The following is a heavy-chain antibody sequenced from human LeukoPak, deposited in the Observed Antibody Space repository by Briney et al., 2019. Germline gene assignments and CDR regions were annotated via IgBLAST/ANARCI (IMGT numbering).Heavy chain of an antibody. CDR2: ISSSSSTI. V-gene: IGHV3-48*01. J-gene: IGHJ4*02. CDR3: ARGGGDTAMFYGY. CDR1: GFTFSTYS. D-gene: IGHD5-18*01. Sequence: GGSLRLSCAASGFTFSTYSMNWVRQAPGKGLEWVSYISSSSSTIYYADSVKGRFTISRDNAKNSLYLQMNSLRAEDTAVYYCARGGGDTAMFYGYWGQGTLVTVSS.